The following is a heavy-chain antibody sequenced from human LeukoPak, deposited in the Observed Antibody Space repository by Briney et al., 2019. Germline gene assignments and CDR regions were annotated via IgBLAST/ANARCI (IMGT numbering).Heavy chain of an antibody. V-gene: IGHV3-74*01. Sequence: SGGSLRLSCAASGFTFSSYWMHWVRQAPGKGLVWVSRINSDGSSTSYADSVKGRFTISRDNAKNTLYLQMNSLRAEDTAVYYCAKPEDLLGSKYYYDSSGYYLDYWGQGTLVTVSS. D-gene: IGHD3-22*01. CDR3: AKPEDLLGSKYYYDSSGYYLDY. J-gene: IGHJ4*02. CDR1: GFTFSSYW. CDR2: INSDGSST.